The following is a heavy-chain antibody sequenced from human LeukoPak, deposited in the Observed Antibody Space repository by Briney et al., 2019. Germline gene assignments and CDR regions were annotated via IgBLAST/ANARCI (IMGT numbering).Heavy chain of an antibody. CDR1: GGTFSSYA. CDR3: ARRSAMHLDYFDY. J-gene: IGHJ4*02. D-gene: IGHD2-2*01. CDR2: IIPILGIA. V-gene: IGHV1-69*04. Sequence: SVKVSCKASGGTFSSYAISWVRQAPGQGLEWMGRIIPILGIANYAQKFQGRVTITADKSTSTAYMELSSLRSEDTAVYYCARRSAMHLDYFDYWGQGTLVTVSS.